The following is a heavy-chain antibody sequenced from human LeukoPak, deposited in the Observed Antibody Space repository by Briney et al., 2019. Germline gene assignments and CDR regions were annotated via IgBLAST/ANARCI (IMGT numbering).Heavy chain of an antibody. Sequence: SETLSLTWAVDGGSFSGYYWSWIRQPPGKGLEWIGEINHSGSTNYNPSLKSRVTISVDTSKNQFSLKLSSVTAADTAVYYCARGYSYGSRFRYWGQGTLVTVSS. D-gene: IGHD5-18*01. CDR1: GGSFSGYY. J-gene: IGHJ4*02. V-gene: IGHV4-34*01. CDR3: ARGYSYGSRFRY. CDR2: INHSGST.